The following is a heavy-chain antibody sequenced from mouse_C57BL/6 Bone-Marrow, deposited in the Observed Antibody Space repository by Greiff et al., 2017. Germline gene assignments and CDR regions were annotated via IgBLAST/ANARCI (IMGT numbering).Heavy chain of an antibody. CDR1: GFTFSDYY. CDR3: ARHTCDY. V-gene: IGHV5-12*01. CDR2: ISNGGCNT. Sequence: EVQVVESGGGLVQPGGSLKLSCAASGFTFSDYYMYWVRQTPEQRLEWVAYISNGGCNTSYPDTVKGRFTISRDNAKNTLYLQMSRLKAEDTAMYYCARHTCDYWGQGTTLTVSA. J-gene: IGHJ2*01.